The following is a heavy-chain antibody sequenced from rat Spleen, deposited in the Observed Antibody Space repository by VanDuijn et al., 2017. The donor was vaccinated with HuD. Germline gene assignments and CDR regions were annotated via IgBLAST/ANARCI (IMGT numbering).Heavy chain of an antibody. CDR1: GFTFSDYY. CDR3: ARPDSSYIYWFAY. CDR2: ISYEGSST. V-gene: IGHV5-22*01. Sequence: EVQLVESGGGLVQPGRSMKLSCGASGFTFSDYYMAWVRQAPKKGLEWVASISYEGSSTYYRDSVKGRFTISRDNAKNTQYLQMDSLRSEDTATYYCARPDSSYIYWFAYWGQGTLVTVSS. D-gene: IGHD1-2*01. J-gene: IGHJ3*01.